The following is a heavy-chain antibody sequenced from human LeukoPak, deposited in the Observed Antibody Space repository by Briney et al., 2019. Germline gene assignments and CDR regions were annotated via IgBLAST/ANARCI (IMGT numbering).Heavy chain of an antibody. D-gene: IGHD6-6*01. CDR1: GFTFTSSA. V-gene: IGHV1-58*02. Sequence: GTSVKVSCKASGFTFTSSAMQWVRQARGQRLEWIGWIVVGSGNTNYAQKFQERVTITRDMSTSTAYMELSGLRSEDTAVYYCAAESSPAPFYYYGMDVWGQGTTVTVSS. CDR3: AAESSPAPFYYYGMDV. J-gene: IGHJ6*02. CDR2: IVVGSGNT.